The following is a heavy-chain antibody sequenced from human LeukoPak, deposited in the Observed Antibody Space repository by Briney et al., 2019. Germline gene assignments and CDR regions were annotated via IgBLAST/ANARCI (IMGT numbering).Heavy chain of an antibody. D-gene: IGHD2-15*01. J-gene: IGHJ5*02. CDR1: AGSVSSGSYY. CDR2: IYYSGST. CDR3: ARVLLQGPRDWFDP. V-gene: IGHV4-61*01. Sequence: SETLSLTCTLSAGSVSSGSYYWSWIRQPPGKGLEWIGYIYYSGSTNYNPSLKSRVTISVDTSKTQFSLKLSSVTAADTAVYYCARVLLQGPRDWFDPWGQGTLVTVSS.